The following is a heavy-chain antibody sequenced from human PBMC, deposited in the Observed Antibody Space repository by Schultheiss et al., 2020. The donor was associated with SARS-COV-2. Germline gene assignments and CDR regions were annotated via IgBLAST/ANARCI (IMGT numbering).Heavy chain of an antibody. J-gene: IGHJ3*02. V-gene: IGHV3-9*01. D-gene: IGHD6-13*01. CDR1: GFTFDTYA. CDR2: ISWNSGFI. CDR3: AKDHPPLIAAAGFAFDI. Sequence: GGSLRLSCAASGFTFDTYAMHWVRQAPGKGLEWVSGISWNSGFIGYADSVKGRFTISRDNAKNSLYLQMNSLRADDTAVYYCAKDHPPLIAAAGFAFDIWGQGTMVTVSS.